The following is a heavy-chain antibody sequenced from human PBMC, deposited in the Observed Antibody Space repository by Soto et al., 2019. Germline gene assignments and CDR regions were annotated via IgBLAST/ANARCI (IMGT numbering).Heavy chain of an antibody. CDR2: TAYNGHT. CDR3: ARDMRAVCIPYFDP. J-gene: IGHJ5*02. CDR1: GASISYYH. V-gene: IGHV4-59*01. D-gene: IGHD2-21*01. Sequence: ESLFPICAASGASISYYHSSWIRQSPGRRLEWIAYTAYNGHTNYHTSLKRRVTLSMDTSKKKLYRQVTSMTAAATPVYHCARDMRAVCIPYFDPWGQGTLVTVHS.